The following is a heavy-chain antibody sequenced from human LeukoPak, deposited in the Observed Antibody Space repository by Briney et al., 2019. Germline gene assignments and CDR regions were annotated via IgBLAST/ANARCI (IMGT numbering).Heavy chain of an antibody. CDR2: ISAYNGNT. J-gene: IGHJ5*02. D-gene: IGHD6-19*01. Sequence: ASVKVSCKASGGTFSSYAISWVRQAPGQGLEWMGWISAYNGNTNYAQKFQGRVTMTRDTSISTAYMELSRLRSDDTAVYYCARGRIDSSGWYRGWFDPWGQGTLVTVSS. V-gene: IGHV1-18*01. CDR3: ARGRIDSSGWYRGWFDP. CDR1: GGTFSSYA.